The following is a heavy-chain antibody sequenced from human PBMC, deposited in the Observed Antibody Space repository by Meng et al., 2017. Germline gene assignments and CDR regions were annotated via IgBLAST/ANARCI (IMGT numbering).Heavy chain of an antibody. CDR2: ISSSGSTI. J-gene: IGHJ3*02. CDR1: GFNCSSYA. CDR3: ASNMGRDTDAFDI. Sequence: GQLVELGGGLVKDGRSLRILGAGCGFNCSSYAMHWVGEAPGKGLEWVSYISSSGSTIYYADSVKGRFTISRDNAKNSLYLQMNSLRAEDTAVYYCASNMGRDTDAFDIWGQGTMVTVSS. D-gene: IGHD1-26*01. V-gene: IGHV3-48*04.